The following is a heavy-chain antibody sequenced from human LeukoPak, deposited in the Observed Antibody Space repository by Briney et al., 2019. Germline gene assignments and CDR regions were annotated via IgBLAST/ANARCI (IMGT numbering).Heavy chain of an antibody. CDR1: DGSISSSSYY. J-gene: IGHJ4*02. D-gene: IGHD3-10*01. Sequence: SETLSLTCIVSDGSISSSSYYWGWIRQPPGKGLEWIGSIYYSGSTYYSPSLKSRVTISVDTSNNQFSLKLISVTAADTAVYYCARHRRGYSSYWFGEMYYFDYWGQGTLVTVSS. CDR3: ARHRRGYSSYWFGEMYYFDY. CDR2: IYYSGST. V-gene: IGHV4-39*01.